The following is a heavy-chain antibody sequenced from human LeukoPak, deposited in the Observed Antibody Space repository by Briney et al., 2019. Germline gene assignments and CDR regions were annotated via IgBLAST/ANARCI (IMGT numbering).Heavy chain of an antibody. Sequence: ASVKVSCKASGYTFTSYGISWVRQAPGQGLEWMGWISAYNGNTNYAQKLQGRVTMTTDTSTSTAYMELRSLRSDDTAVYYCARVPATDYYDRLTFDYWGQGTLVTVSS. D-gene: IGHD3-22*01. CDR2: ISAYNGNT. CDR1: GYTFTSYG. J-gene: IGHJ4*02. CDR3: ARVPATDYYDRLTFDY. V-gene: IGHV1-18*01.